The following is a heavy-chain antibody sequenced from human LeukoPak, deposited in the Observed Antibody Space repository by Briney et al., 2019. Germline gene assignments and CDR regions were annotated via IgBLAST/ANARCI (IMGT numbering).Heavy chain of an antibody. CDR1: GGSISSYY. D-gene: IGHD2-2*01. CDR3: ARGGGLCSSTSCYLDN. J-gene: IGHJ4*02. CDR2: IYTSGST. V-gene: IGHV4-4*07. Sequence: PSETLSLTCTVSGGSISSYYLSWVRQPAGKGLEWIGRIYTSGSTNYNPSLKSRVTMSVDTSKNQFSLKLSSVTAADTAVYYCARGGGLCSSTSCYLDNWGPGTLVTVSS.